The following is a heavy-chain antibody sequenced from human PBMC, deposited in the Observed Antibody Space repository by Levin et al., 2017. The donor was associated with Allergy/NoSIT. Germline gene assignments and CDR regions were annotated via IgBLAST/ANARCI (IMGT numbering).Heavy chain of an antibody. V-gene: IGHV3-53*01. CDR2: IYSGGST. CDR1: GFTVSSNY. CDR3: ARGFYGGNRPEVYFQH. Sequence: GESLKISCAASGFTVSSNYMSWVRQAPGKGLEWVSVIYSGGSTYYADSVKGRFTISRDNSKNTLYLQMNSLRAEDTAVYYCARGFYGGNRPEVYFQHWGQGTLVTVSS. J-gene: IGHJ1*01. D-gene: IGHD4-23*01.